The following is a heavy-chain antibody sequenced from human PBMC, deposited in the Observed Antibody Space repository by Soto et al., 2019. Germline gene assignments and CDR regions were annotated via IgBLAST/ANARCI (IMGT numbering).Heavy chain of an antibody. V-gene: IGHV4-38-2*01. D-gene: IGHD6-13*01. CDR2: IYHSGST. CDR1: GYSISSGYY. Sequence: SETLSLTCAVSGYSISSGYYWGWIRQPPGKGLEWIGSIYHSGSTYYNPSLKSRVTISVDTSKNQFSLTLSSVTAADTAVYYAARRRRRVGQAIAAAGTYSFDIWGQGTMVTVSS. J-gene: IGHJ3*02. CDR3: ARRRRRVGQAIAAAGTYSFDI.